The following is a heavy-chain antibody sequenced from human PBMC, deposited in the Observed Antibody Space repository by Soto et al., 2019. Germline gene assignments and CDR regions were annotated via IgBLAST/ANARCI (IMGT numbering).Heavy chain of an antibody. CDR1: GFTFSSYG. Sequence: QVQLVESGGGVVQPGRSLRLSCAASGFTFSSYGMHWVRQAPGKGLEWVAVISYDGSNKYYADSVKGRFTISRDNSKNPLYLQMNSLRAEDTAVYYCAKVGGEWLLLGAFDIWGQGTMVTVSS. CDR2: ISYDGSNK. D-gene: IGHD3-22*01. J-gene: IGHJ3*02. V-gene: IGHV3-30*18. CDR3: AKVGGEWLLLGAFDI.